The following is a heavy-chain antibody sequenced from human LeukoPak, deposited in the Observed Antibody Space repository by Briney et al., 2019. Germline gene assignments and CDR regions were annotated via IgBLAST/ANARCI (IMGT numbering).Heavy chain of an antibody. CDR3: ATGGKNIAAAGTGY. Sequence: PGGSLRLSCAASGFTFSSYSMNWVRQAPGKGLEWVSSISSSSSYIYYADSVKGRFTISRDNAKNSLYLLMNSLGAEDTAVYYCATGGKNIAAAGTGYWGQGTLVTVSS. J-gene: IGHJ4*02. D-gene: IGHD6-13*01. CDR2: ISSSSSYI. CDR1: GFTFSSYS. V-gene: IGHV3-21*01.